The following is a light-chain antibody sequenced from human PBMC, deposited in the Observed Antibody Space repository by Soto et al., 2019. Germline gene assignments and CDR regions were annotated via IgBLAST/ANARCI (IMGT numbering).Light chain of an antibody. J-gene: IGKJ1*01. CDR2: KAS. CDR1: QSLSGW. V-gene: IGKV1-5*03. CDR3: QQYDNYPWT. Sequence: DIQMTQSPSTLSASVGDRVAITCRASQSLSGWLAWYQQKPGKAPNLLIYKASNLESGVPSRFSGSGSGAEFTLTITSLQTDDFATYYCQQYDNYPWTFGQGTKVE.